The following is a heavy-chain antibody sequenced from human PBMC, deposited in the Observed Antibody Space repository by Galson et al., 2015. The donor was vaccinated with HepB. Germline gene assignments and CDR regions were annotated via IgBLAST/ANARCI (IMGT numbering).Heavy chain of an antibody. CDR3: ARDCSSTSCHDY. V-gene: IGHV1-2*06. CDR2: INPNSGGT. Sequence: SVKVSCKASGYTFTGYYMHWVRQAPGQGLEWMGRINPNSGGTNYAQKFQGRVTMTRDTSISTAYMELSRLRSDDTAVYYCARDCSSTSCHDYWGQGTLVTVSS. D-gene: IGHD2-2*01. CDR1: GYTFTGYY. J-gene: IGHJ4*02.